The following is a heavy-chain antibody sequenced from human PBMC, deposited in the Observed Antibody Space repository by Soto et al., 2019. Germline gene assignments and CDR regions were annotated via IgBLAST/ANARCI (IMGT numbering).Heavy chain of an antibody. Sequence: QVQLQESGPGLVKPSQTLSLTCTVSGGSISSGGYYWSWIRQHPGKGLEWIGYIYYSGSAYYNPSLKSRVNISVDTSKNQFSLRLSSVTAADTAVYYCARDAGGWYQLRSPWFDPWGPGTLVSVSS. D-gene: IGHD2-2*01. CDR3: ARDAGGWYQLRSPWFDP. CDR2: IYYSGSA. CDR1: GGSISSGGYY. V-gene: IGHV4-31*03. J-gene: IGHJ5*02.